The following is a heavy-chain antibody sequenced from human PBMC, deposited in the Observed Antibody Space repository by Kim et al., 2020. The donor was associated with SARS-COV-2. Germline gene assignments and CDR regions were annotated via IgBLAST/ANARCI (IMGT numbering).Heavy chain of an antibody. J-gene: IGHJ6*02. D-gene: IGHD3-22*01. CDR3: ARERITMIVGVRWGMDV. V-gene: IGHV1-69*01. Sequence: FQGRVTITADESTSTAYMELSSLRSEDTAVYYCARERITMIVGVRWGMDVWGQGTTVTVSS.